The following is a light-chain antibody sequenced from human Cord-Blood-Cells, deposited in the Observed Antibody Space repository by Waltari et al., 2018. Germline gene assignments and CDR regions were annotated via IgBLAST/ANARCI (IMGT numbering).Light chain of an antibody. CDR3: QQRSNWPPIFT. CDR1: KSVSSY. CDR2: DAS. V-gene: IGKV3-11*01. J-gene: IGKJ3*01. Sequence: EIVLTQSPATLSLSPGERATLSCRASKSVSSYLAWYQQKPGQAPRLLIYDASNMATGIPARFRGSGSGTDFTLTISSLEPEDFAVYYCQQRSNWPPIFTFGPGTKVDIK.